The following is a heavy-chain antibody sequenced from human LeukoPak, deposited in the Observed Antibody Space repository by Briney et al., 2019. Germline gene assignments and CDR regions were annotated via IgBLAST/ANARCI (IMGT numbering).Heavy chain of an antibody. CDR2: ISGSGSTT. Sequence: GGSLRLSCVAAGFTFSNYVMSWVRQAPGKGLEWVSSISGSGSTTYYGDSVKGRFSISRDNSRNTLYLQMNSLRAEDTAAYYCAKDRVSTVTTNYFDYWGQGTLVTVSS. V-gene: IGHV3-23*01. J-gene: IGHJ4*02. CDR1: GFTFSNYV. D-gene: IGHD4-17*01. CDR3: AKDRVSTVTTNYFDY.